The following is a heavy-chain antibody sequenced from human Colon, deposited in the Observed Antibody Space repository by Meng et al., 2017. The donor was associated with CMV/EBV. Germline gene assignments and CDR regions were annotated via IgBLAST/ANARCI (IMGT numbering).Heavy chain of an antibody. V-gene: IGHV1-2*02. CDR3: ARSEFWNSFYNHIDFDS. CDR1: GYTFTDYY. D-gene: IGHD3/OR15-3a*01. J-gene: IGHJ4*02. Sequence: ASVKVSCKPSGYTFTDYYIHWVRQAPGQGLEWMGWIDPKSGGTKYPQTFQGRVTMTRDTSMTTAYLELSRLRSDDTAIYYCARSEFWNSFYNHIDFDSWGQGTLVT. CDR2: IDPKSGGT.